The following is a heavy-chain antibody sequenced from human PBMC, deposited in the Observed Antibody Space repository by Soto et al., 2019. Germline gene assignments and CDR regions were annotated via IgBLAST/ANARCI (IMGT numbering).Heavy chain of an antibody. CDR3: ARPRYTYCSGGSCGPTGYYCGMDV. CDR1: GGTFSSYA. D-gene: IGHD2-15*01. J-gene: IGHJ6*02. V-gene: IGHV1-69*12. CDR2: IIPIFGTA. Sequence: QVQLVQSGAEVKKPGSSVKVSCKASGGTFSSYAISWVRQAPGQGLEWMGGIIPIFGTANYAQKFQGRVTITADESTSTGSMSLSSLRSWDTAVYDCARPRYTYCSGGSCGPTGYYCGMDVWGQGTTVTVSS.